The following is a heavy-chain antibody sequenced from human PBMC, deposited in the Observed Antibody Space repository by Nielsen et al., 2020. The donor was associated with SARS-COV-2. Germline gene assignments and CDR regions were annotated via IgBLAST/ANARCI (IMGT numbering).Heavy chain of an antibody. J-gene: IGHJ4*02. Sequence: SETLSFTCNVSGDSMSSSDYYWAFHRQPPGRGLEWVGSIYYSGNTNYNPSLKSRVTISVDTSKNQFSLKLSSVTAADTAVYYCARDDDNWGSLAYWGQGTLVTVSS. D-gene: IGHD7-27*01. CDR2: IYYSGNT. CDR1: GDSMSSSDYY. V-gene: IGHV4-39*07. CDR3: ARDDDNWGSLAY.